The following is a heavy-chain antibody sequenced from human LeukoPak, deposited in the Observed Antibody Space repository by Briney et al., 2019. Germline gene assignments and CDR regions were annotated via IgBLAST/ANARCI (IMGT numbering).Heavy chain of an antibody. Sequence: PSETLSLTCAVYGGSFSGYYWSWIRQPPGKGLEWIGEINHSGSTNYNPSLKSRVTISVDTSKNQFSLKLSSATAADTAVYYCARGGIAARPRSERQNQGGWFDPWGQGTLVTVSS. J-gene: IGHJ5*02. D-gene: IGHD6-6*01. CDR3: ARGGIAARPRSERQNQGGWFDP. CDR1: GGSFSGYY. V-gene: IGHV4-34*01. CDR2: INHSGST.